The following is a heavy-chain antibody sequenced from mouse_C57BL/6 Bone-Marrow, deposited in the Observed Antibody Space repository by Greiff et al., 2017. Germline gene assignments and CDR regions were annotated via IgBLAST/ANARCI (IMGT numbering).Heavy chain of an antibody. V-gene: IGHV1-75*01. CDR3: ARAYPLGYAMDF. J-gene: IGHJ4*01. CDR1: GYTFTDYY. Sequence: QVQLQQSGPELVKPGASVKISCKASGYTFTDYYINWVKQRPGQGLEWIGWIFPGSGSTYYNEKFKGKATLTVDKSSRTPYMLLSSLTSEYSAVYFCARAYPLGYAMDFWGQGTSVTVPS. CDR2: IFPGSGST. D-gene: IGHD4-1*01.